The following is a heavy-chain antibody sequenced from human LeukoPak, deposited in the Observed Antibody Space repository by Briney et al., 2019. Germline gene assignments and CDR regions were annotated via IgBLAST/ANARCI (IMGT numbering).Heavy chain of an antibody. CDR2: IRYDGSNK. CDR3: ANLLTIEFDY. V-gene: IGHV3-30*02. Sequence: GGSLRLSFAASGFTFSSYGMHWVRQAPGKGLEWGAFIRYDGSNKYYADSVKGRFTISRDNSKNTLYLQMNSLRAEDTAVYYCANLLTIEFDYWGQGTLVTVSS. D-gene: IGHD3-10*01. CDR1: GFTFSSYG. J-gene: IGHJ4*02.